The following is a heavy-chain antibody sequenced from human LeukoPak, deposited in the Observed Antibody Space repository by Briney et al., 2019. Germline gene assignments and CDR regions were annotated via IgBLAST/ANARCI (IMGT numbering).Heavy chain of an antibody. D-gene: IGHD3-10*01. V-gene: IGHV3-48*03. CDR3: AREDRGRYSLDF. J-gene: IGHJ4*02. Sequence: HPGGSLRLSCAASGFTFSSYEMNWVRQAPGKGLEWVSYISSSGSTIYYADSVKGRFTISRDNAKNSLYLQMNSLRAEDTAVYYCAREDRGRYSLDFWGQGTLVTLSP. CDR1: GFTFSSYE. CDR2: ISSSGSTI.